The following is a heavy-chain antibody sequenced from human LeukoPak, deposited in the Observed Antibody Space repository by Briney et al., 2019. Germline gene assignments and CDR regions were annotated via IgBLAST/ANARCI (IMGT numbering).Heavy chain of an antibody. V-gene: IGHV3-20*01. CDR2: INWNGGST. D-gene: IGHD1-14*01. J-gene: IGHJ3*02. Sequence: GGSLRLSCAASGFTFDDYGMSWVRQAPGKGLEWVSGINWNGGSTGYADSVKGRFTISRDNAKNSLYLQMNSLRAEDTALYHCARVRPGGWPRDAFDIWGQGTMVTVSS. CDR3: ARVRPGGWPRDAFDI. CDR1: GFTFDDYG.